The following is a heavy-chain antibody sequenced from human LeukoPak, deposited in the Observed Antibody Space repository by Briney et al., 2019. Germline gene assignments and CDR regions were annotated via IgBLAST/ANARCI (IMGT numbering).Heavy chain of an antibody. CDR1: GGTFSSYA. J-gene: IGHJ4*02. Sequence: SVKVSCKASGGTFSSYAISWVRQAPGQGLEWMGGIIPIFGTANYAQKFQGRVTITADESTSTAYMELSSLRSEDTAVYYCASTYCTNGVCYAGPFDYWGQGTLVTVSS. CDR3: ASTYCTNGVCYAGPFDY. V-gene: IGHV1-69*13. D-gene: IGHD2-8*01. CDR2: IIPIFGTA.